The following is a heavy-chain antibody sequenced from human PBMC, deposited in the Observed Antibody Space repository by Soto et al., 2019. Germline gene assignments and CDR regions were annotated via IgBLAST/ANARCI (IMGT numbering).Heavy chain of an antibody. CDR1: GGTSNSYA. CDR2: IIPILGTA. Sequence: QVQLVQSGAEVKKPGSSVKVSCKASGGTSNSYAISWVRQAPGQGLEWMGGIIPILGTADYAQKYQGRVTITADESTSTAYMELSSLRSEDTAVYYCTRHPVSGSYAYYYGMDVWGQGTTVTVSS. V-gene: IGHV1-69*12. J-gene: IGHJ6*02. CDR3: TRHPVSGSYAYYYGMDV. D-gene: IGHD1-26*01.